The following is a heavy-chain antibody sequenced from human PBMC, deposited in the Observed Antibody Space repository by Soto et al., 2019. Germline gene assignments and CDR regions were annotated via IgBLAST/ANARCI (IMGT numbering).Heavy chain of an antibody. CDR3: ARRYGPGFDY. CDR2: IYYSGST. D-gene: IGHD4-17*01. Sequence: SETLALTCTVSGGSISSYYWSWIRQPPGKGLEWIGYIYYSGSTNYNPSLKSRVTISVDTSKNQFSLKLSSVTAADTAVYYCARRYGPGFDYWGQGTLVTVSS. CDR1: GGSISSYY. V-gene: IGHV4-59*08. J-gene: IGHJ4*02.